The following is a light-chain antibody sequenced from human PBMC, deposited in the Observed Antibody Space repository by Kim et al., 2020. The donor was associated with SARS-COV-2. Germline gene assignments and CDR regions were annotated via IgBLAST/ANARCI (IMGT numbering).Light chain of an antibody. Sequence: EIVLTQSPGTLSLSPGERATLSCRASQSVSSSYLAWYQQKPGQAPRLLIYGASSRATGIPDRFSGSGSGTDFTLTISRLEPEDFAVYYSQQYGSSPLTFGGGTKLEI. J-gene: IGKJ4*01. CDR3: QQYGSSPLT. CDR1: QSVSSSY. CDR2: GAS. V-gene: IGKV3-20*01.